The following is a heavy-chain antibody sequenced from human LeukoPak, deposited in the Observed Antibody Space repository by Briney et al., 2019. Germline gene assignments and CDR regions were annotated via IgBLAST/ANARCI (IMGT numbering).Heavy chain of an antibody. V-gene: IGHV3-7*04. CDR1: GFTFSTYR. J-gene: IGHJ4*02. Sequence: PRGSLRLSCAASGFTFSTYRMNWVRQAPGKGLEWVAHIKEDGSDKYHVDSVKGRFTISRDNAKNSLYLQMNNLRAEDTAVYYCARELNWDADSWGQGTLVTVSS. CDR2: IKEDGSDK. D-gene: IGHD1-1*01. CDR3: ARELNWDADS.